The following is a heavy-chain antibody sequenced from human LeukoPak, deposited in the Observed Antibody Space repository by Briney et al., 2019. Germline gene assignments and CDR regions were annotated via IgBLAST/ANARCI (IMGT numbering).Heavy chain of an antibody. CDR1: GFTFSSYA. J-gene: IGHJ3*02. V-gene: IGHV3-23*01. Sequence: GGSLRLSCAASGFTFSSYAMSWVRQAPGKGLEWVSAISGSGGSTYYADSVKGRFTISRDNSKNTLYLQMNGLRAEDTAVYYCAKVRPKHVMVRGVIRLDDAFDIWGQGTMVTISS. D-gene: IGHD3-10*01. CDR2: ISGSGGST. CDR3: AKVRPKHVMVRGVIRLDDAFDI.